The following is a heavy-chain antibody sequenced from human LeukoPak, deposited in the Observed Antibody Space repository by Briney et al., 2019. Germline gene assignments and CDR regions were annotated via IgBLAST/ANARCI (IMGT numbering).Heavy chain of an antibody. CDR1: GFTFSSYG. CDR2: ISYDGSNK. J-gene: IGHJ3*02. V-gene: IGHV3-30*03. Sequence: GGSLRLSCAASGFTFSSYGRHWVRQAPGEGLEWLAVISYDGSNKYYADSVKGRFTISRDNSKNTLYLQMNSLRAEDTAVYYCARDPGDAFDIWGQGTTVTVSS. CDR3: ARDPGDAFDI.